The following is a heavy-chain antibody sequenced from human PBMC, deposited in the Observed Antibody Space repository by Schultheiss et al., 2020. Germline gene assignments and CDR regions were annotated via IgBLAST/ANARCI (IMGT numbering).Heavy chain of an antibody. CDR1: GFTFSSYW. CDR2: IKQDGSEK. D-gene: IGHD3-3*01. J-gene: IGHJ6*02. CDR3: ARDLTSYDFWSGYRSVDYGMDV. Sequence: GGSLRLSCAASGFTFSSYWMSWVRQAPGKGLEWVANIKQDGSEKYYVDSVKGRFTISRDNAKNSLYLQMNSLRAEDTAVYYCARDLTSYDFWSGYRSVDYGMDVWGQGTTVTVSS. V-gene: IGHV3-7*01.